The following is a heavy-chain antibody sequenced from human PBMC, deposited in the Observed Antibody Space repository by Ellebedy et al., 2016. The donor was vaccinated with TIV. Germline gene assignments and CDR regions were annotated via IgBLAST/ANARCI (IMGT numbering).Heavy chain of an antibody. D-gene: IGHD3-22*01. J-gene: IGHJ4*02. V-gene: IGHV4-34*01. Sequence: MPSETLSLTCAVYGASFSGYYWSWIRQPPGKGLEWIGEINHSGSTNYNQSLKSRVTISVDTSKNQFSLKMRSVTAADTAIYYCARKALSYDHYFDYWGQGLLVTVSS. CDR2: INHSGST. CDR1: GASFSGYY. CDR3: ARKALSYDHYFDY.